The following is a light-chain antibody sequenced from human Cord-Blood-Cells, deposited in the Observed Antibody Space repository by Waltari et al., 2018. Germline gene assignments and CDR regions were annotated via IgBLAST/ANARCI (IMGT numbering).Light chain of an antibody. J-gene: IGLJ3*02. CDR3: CSYAGSSGWV. CDR1: SSDVGSYNL. V-gene: IGLV2-23*01. CDR2: EGS. Sequence: QSALTQPAFVSGSPGQSITISCTGTSSDVGSYNLVSWYQQHPGKSPKLMIYEGSKRPSGVSNRFSGSKSGNTASLIISGLQAEDEADYYCCSYAGSSGWVFGGGTKLTVL.